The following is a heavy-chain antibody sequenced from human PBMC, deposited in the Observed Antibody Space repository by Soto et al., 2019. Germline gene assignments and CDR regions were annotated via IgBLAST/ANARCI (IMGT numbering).Heavy chain of an antibody. CDR1: GFTFSSYA. Sequence: LRLSCAASGFTFSSYAMSWVRQAPGKGLEWVSAISGSGGSTYYADSVKGRFTISRDNSKNTLYLQMNSLRAEDTAVYYCAKEGRYCSSTSCSIDYWGQGTLVTVSS. V-gene: IGHV3-23*01. CDR2: ISGSGGST. D-gene: IGHD2-2*01. CDR3: AKEGRYCSSTSCSIDY. J-gene: IGHJ4*02.